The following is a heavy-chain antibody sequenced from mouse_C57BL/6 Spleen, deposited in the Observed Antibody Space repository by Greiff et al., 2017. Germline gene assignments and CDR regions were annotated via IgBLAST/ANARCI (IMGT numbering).Heavy chain of an antibody. CDR1: GYTFTSYW. V-gene: IGHV1-64*01. CDR3: ARSDDYDGYFDY. CDR2: IHPNSGGT. Sequence: QVQLKQPGAELVKPGASVKLSCKASGYTFTSYWMHWVKQRPGQGLEWIGMIHPNSGGTNYNEKFKSKATLTVDKSSSTAYMQLSSLTSEDSAVYYCARSDDYDGYFDYWGQGTTLTVSS. D-gene: IGHD2-4*01. J-gene: IGHJ2*01.